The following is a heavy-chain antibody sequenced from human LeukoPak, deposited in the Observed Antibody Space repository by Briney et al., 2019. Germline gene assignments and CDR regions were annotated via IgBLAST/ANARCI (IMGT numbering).Heavy chain of an antibody. CDR1: GGSISSYY. CDR3: ARGGTRLYTSGSLDY. D-gene: IGHD6-25*01. V-gene: IGHV4-59*01. J-gene: IGHJ4*02. Sequence: PSETLSLTCTVSGGSISSYYWSWIRQPPGKGLEWIGYIYYSGSTNYNPSLKSRVTISVDTSKNQFSLELSSVTAADTAVYYCARGGTRLYTSGSLDYWGQGILVTVSS. CDR2: IYYSGST.